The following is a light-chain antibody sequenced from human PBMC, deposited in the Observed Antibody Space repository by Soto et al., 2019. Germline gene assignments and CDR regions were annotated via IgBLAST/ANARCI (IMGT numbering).Light chain of an antibody. J-gene: IGKJ2*01. CDR2: GAS. Sequence: EIVLTQSPDTVSLSPGERATLSCRASQTVSTNFLAWYQQKPGQSPRLLIYGASSRATGIPDRFSGSGSETDFTLTIVRLEPEDFATYYCQQYGNTPYTFGQGPKLEIK. CDR1: QTVSTNF. CDR3: QQYGNTPYT. V-gene: IGKV3-20*01.